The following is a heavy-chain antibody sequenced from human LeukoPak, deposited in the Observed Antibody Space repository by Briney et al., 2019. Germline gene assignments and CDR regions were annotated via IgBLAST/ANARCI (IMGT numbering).Heavy chain of an antibody. CDR3: AKVAISSGWYFLDRALNLPLFDY. CDR1: GFTFSSYA. Sequence: QAGGSLRLSCAASGFTFSSYAMHWVRQAPGKGLEWVAVISYDGSNKYYADSVKGRFTISRDNSKNTLYLQMNSLRAEDTAVYYCAKVAISSGWYFLDRALNLPLFDYWGQGTLVTVSS. D-gene: IGHD6-19*01. V-gene: IGHV3-30-3*01. J-gene: IGHJ4*02. CDR2: ISYDGSNK.